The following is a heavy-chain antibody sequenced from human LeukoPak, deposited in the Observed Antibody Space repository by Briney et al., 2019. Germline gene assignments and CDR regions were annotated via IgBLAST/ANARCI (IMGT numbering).Heavy chain of an antibody. CDR1: GFTFSSYS. V-gene: IGHV3-21*01. CDR3: ARIYSSSWFLNWFDP. J-gene: IGHJ5*02. D-gene: IGHD6-13*01. Sequence: PGGSLRLSCAASGFTFSSYSMNWVRQAPGKGLEWVSSISSSSSYIYYVDSVKGRFTISRDNAKNSLYLQMNSLRAEDTAVYYCARIYSSSWFLNWFDPWGQGTLVTVSS. CDR2: ISSSSSYI.